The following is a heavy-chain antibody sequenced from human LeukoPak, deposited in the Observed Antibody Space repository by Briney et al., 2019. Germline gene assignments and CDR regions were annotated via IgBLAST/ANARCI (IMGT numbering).Heavy chain of an antibody. D-gene: IGHD3-3*01. J-gene: IGHJ5*02. Sequence: GASVKVFCKASGYTFTSYGISWVRQAPGQGLEWMGWISAYNGNTNYAQKLQGRVTMTTDTSTSTAYMELRSLRSDDTAVYYCARATPPIFGVVIHWFDPWGQGTLVTVSS. CDR3: ARATPPIFGVVIHWFDP. V-gene: IGHV1-18*01. CDR1: GYTFTSYG. CDR2: ISAYNGNT.